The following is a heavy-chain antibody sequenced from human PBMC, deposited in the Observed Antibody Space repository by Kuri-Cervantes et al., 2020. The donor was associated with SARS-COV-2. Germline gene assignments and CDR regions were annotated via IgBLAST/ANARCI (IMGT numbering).Heavy chain of an antibody. Sequence: ASVKVSCKVSGYTFTYYYIHWVRQAPGQGLEWMGSINPNSGDTNYAQRFQGRVIMTRDTSITTAYMDLSRLTSDDTAVYYCARKGDWAYFDYWGQGTLVTVSS. CDR3: ARKGDWAYFDY. CDR2: INPNSGDT. J-gene: IGHJ4*02. CDR1: GYTFTYYY. V-gene: IGHV1-2*02. D-gene: IGHD3-9*01.